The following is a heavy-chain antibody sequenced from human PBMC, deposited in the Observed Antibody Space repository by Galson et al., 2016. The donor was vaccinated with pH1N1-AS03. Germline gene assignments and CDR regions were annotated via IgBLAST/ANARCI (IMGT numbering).Heavy chain of an antibody. V-gene: IGHV3-48*04. CDR3: VRHNSIDYGSGNEGWFGP. Sequence: SLRLSCAGSGFTFRSYSMNWVRQAPGKGLEWLSFISSSSGTIHYADSVKGRFITSRDNAKNSVYLQMNSLRVADTAVYYCVRHNSIDYGSGNEGWFGPWGQGTLVTVSS. CDR2: ISSSSGTI. D-gene: IGHD3-10*01. CDR1: GFTFRSYS. J-gene: IGHJ5*02.